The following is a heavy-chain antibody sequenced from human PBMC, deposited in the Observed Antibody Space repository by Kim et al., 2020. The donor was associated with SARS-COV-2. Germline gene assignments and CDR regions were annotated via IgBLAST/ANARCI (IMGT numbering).Heavy chain of an antibody. CDR1: GYTFTNYY. J-gene: IGHJ4*02. CDR2: INPNSGGP. Sequence: ASVKVSCKASGYTFTNYYMHWVRQAPGQGLEWMGRINPNSGGPNYAKKFQGRVTLPRATSIRPANMELSSRRFDTTAVFFCARGQVGPLHCWAQATLLTV. V-gene: IGHV1-2*06. CDR3: ARGQVGPLHC.